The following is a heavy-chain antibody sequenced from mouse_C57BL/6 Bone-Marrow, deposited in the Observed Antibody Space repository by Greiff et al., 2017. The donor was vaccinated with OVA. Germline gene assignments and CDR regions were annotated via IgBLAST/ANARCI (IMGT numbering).Heavy chain of an antibody. Sequence: EVQLQQSGAELVRPGSSVKMSCKTSGYTFTSYGINWVKQRPGQGLEWIGYIYIGNGYTEYNEKFKGKATLTSDTSSSTAYLQLSSLTSADSAILVCARGGGRGYYYAMDYWGQGTSVTVSS. CDR3: ARGGGRGYYYAMDY. CDR1: GYTFTSYG. D-gene: IGHD3-3*01. CDR2: IYIGNGYT. V-gene: IGHV1-58*01. J-gene: IGHJ4*01.